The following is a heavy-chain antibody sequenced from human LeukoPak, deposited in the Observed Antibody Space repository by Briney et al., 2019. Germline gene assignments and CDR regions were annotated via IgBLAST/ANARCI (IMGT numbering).Heavy chain of an antibody. Sequence: GSLRLSCAAPGFTFSSYAMSWVRQAPGKGLKWVSTISGSGGTTYYADSVKGRFTISRDNSKNTLYLQMNSLRAEDTAVYYCAKDKNYDSSSNDFDYWGQGTLVTVSS. CDR2: ISGSGGTT. CDR1: GFTFSSYA. J-gene: IGHJ4*02. V-gene: IGHV3-23*01. D-gene: IGHD3-22*01. CDR3: AKDKNYDSSSNDFDY.